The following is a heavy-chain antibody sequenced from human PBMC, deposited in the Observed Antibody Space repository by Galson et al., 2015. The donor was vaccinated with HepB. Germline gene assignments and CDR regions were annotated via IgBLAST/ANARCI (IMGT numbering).Heavy chain of an antibody. J-gene: IGHJ4*02. D-gene: IGHD6-19*01. CDR3: ARSNQVAGRTGLDY. Sequence: SLRLSCAVSGFTFSTYAMSWVRQAPGKGLEWVSGISASGITTSYADSVKGRLTISRDKSKDTLYLQMNSLTAEDTAVYYCARSNQVAGRTGLDYWGQGTLVTVSS. CDR2: ISASGITT. CDR1: GFTFSTYA. V-gene: IGHV3-23*01.